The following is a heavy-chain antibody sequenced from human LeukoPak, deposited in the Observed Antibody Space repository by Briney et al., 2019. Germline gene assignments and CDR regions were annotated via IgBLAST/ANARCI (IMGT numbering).Heavy chain of an antibody. J-gene: IGHJ5*02. CDR1: GGSFSGYY. Sequence: SETLSLTCAVYGGSFSGYYWSWIRQPPGKGLEWIGEINHSGSTNYNPSLKSRVTISVDTSKNQFSLKLSSVTAADTAVYYCARRVGPYGDYGIRRYNWFDPWGQGTLVTVSS. CDR3: ARRVGPYGDYGIRRYNWFDP. CDR2: INHSGST. V-gene: IGHV4-34*01. D-gene: IGHD4-17*01.